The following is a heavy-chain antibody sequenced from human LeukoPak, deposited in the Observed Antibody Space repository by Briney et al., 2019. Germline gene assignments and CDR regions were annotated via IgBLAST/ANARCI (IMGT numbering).Heavy chain of an antibody. V-gene: IGHV3-33*01. CDR2: IWYDGSNK. D-gene: IGHD6-19*01. CDR3: ARVPSSGGWSSYFDY. CDR1: GFTFSSYG. J-gene: IGHJ4*02. Sequence: PGRSLRLSCAASGFTFSSYGMHWVRQAPGKGLEWVAVIWYDGSNKYYAASVKGRFTISRDNSKNTLYLQMNSLRAEDTAVYYCARVPSSGGWSSYFDYWGQGTLVTVSS.